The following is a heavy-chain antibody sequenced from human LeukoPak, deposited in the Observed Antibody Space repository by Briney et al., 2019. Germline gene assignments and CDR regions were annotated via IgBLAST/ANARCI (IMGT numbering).Heavy chain of an antibody. J-gene: IGHJ4*02. D-gene: IGHD5-12*01. CDR2: VGGADGQI. Sequence: GGSLRLSCAASGFTFSSFQMTWVRQAPGKGLEWIAYVGGADGQIFYADSVKGRFTISRDNAKYSLYLQMSSLRAEDTAMYYCARWGHSDYDSLPTKFDYWGQGTLVTVSS. V-gene: IGHV3-48*03. CDR3: ARWGHSDYDSLPTKFDY. CDR1: GFTFSSFQ.